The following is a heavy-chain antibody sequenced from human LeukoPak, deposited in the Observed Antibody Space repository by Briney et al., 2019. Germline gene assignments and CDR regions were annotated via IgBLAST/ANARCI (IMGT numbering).Heavy chain of an antibody. CDR1: GGSFSGYY. CDR3: ARKGDYDSSGYWTDY. CDR2: INHSGST. V-gene: IGHV4-34*01. Sequence: SETLFLTCAVYGGSFSGYYWSWIRQPPGKGLEWIGEINHSGSTNYNPSLKSRVTISVDTSKNQFSLKLSSVTAADTAVYYCARKGDYDSSGYWTDYWGQGTLVTVSS. J-gene: IGHJ4*02. D-gene: IGHD3-22*01.